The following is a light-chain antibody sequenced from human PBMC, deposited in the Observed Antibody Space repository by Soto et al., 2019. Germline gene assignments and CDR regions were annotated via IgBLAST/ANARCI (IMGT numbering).Light chain of an antibody. CDR1: NIGSNS. V-gene: IGLV3-21*02. Sequence: SYELTQPPSVSLAPGQTATITCGGSNIGSNSVHWYRQMPGQAPVLVVYDNSDRPSGIPERFSASKSGASATLDITGLQTGDEADYYCGTWDNSLSAWVFGGGTKLTVL. J-gene: IGLJ3*02. CDR3: GTWDNSLSAWV. CDR2: DNS.